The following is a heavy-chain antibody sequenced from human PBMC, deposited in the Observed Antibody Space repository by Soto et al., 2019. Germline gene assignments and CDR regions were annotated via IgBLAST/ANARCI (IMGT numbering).Heavy chain of an antibody. CDR1: GGTFSSYA. Sequence: QVQLVQSGAEVKKPGSSVKVSCKASGGTFSSYALSWVRQAPGQGHAWMGVIIPIFGTANYAQKFQGRVTIYADESASTAYMELSSLRSEDTAVYYCARGRIVVLVAASLPLEPDDYCCDYWGKGTLVTVSS. V-gene: IGHV1-69*01. D-gene: IGHD2-15*01. J-gene: IGHJ4*02. CDR3: ARGRIVVLVAASLPLEPDDYCCDY. CDR2: IIPIFGTA.